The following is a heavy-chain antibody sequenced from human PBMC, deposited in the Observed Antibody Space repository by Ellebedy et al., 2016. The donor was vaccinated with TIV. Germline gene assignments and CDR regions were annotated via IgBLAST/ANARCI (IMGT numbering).Heavy chain of an antibody. D-gene: IGHD5-12*01. Sequence: GESLKISCAASGFTFSTYWMHWVRQAPGKGLVWVSGIRGDGSSTTYADSVKGRFTISRDNAKNTLYLQMNSLMAEDAAVYYCATFRGMVATWYFDYWGQGTLVTVSS. CDR1: GFTFSTYW. J-gene: IGHJ4*02. CDR2: IRGDGSST. V-gene: IGHV3-74*01. CDR3: ATFRGMVATWYFDY.